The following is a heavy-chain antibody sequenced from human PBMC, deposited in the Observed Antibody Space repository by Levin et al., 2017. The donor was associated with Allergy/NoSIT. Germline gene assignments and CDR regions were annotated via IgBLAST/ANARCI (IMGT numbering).Heavy chain of an antibody. Sequence: KPSETLSLTCTVSGGSISSGGYYWSWIRQHPGKGLEWIGYIYYSGSTYYNPSLKSRVTISVDTSKNQFSLKLSSVTAADTAVYYCARDHDFWSGYYYGMDVWGQGTTVTVSS. D-gene: IGHD3-3*01. CDR1: GGSISSGGYY. V-gene: IGHV4-31*03. J-gene: IGHJ6*02. CDR3: ARDHDFWSGYYYGMDV. CDR2: IYYSGST.